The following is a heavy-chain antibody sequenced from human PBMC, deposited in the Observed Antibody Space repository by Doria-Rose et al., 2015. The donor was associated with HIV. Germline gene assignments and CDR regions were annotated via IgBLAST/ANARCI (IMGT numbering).Heavy chain of an antibody. V-gene: IGHV6-1*01. Sequence: QVQLQESGPGLVKASQTLSLTCAISGDSVSSNSAAWNWIRQSPSRGLEWLGRTYYKSKWFYYDYAVSVKSRITINPDTSKNQFSLQLNSVTPEDTAVYFCARDTTSHPFDYWGQGTLVTVSS. CDR3: ARDTTSHPFDY. CDR1: GDSVSSNSAA. J-gene: IGHJ4*02. CDR2: TYYKSKWFYY.